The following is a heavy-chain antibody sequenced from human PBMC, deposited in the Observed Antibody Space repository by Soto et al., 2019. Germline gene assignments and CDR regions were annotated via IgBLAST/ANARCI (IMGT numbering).Heavy chain of an antibody. D-gene: IGHD3-10*01. CDR2: IYDIGTT. J-gene: IGHJ6*03. CDR3: ARLVREGRGGFGGLQYYYMDV. Sequence: SETLSLTCAVSGGSISNYYWSWIRQPPGRGLEWIGFIYDIGTTTYNPSLKSRVTISVDTSKNQCSLKLNSVTAADTAVYYCARLVREGRGGFGGLQYYYMDVWGKGTTVTVSS. V-gene: IGHV4-59*01. CDR1: GGSISNYY.